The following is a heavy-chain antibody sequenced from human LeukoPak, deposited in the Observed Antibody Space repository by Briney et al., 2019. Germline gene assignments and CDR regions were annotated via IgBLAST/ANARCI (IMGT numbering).Heavy chain of an antibody. V-gene: IGHV3-23*01. Sequence: GGTLRLSCAASGFTFTSYGSSWVRKAPAKGLEWVSTINTSGATTYYADSVKGRFTISRDNSKNTLYLQMNSLRAEDTAVYYCAKDPSYYGSTSNNDYWGQGTLVTVSS. D-gene: IGHD3-10*01. CDR3: AKDPSYYGSTSNNDY. CDR2: INTSGATT. J-gene: IGHJ4*02. CDR1: GFTFTSYG.